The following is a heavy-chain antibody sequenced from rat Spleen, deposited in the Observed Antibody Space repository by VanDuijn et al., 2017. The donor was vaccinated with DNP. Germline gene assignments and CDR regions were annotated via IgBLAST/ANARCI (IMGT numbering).Heavy chain of an antibody. CDR1: GFTFSTAW. Sequence: EVQLVESGGGLVQPGRSLTLSCATSGFTFSTAWMYWYRQFPEKRLEWVARIKGKSNNYATDYTESVKGRFTISRDDSKSSIYLQMNNLKEEDTAIYYCTWNYYSSYRSMDAWGQGTSVTVSS. CDR3: TWNYYSSYRSMDA. J-gene: IGHJ4*01. D-gene: IGHD1-2*01. V-gene: IGHV6-6*01. CDR2: IKGKSNNYAT.